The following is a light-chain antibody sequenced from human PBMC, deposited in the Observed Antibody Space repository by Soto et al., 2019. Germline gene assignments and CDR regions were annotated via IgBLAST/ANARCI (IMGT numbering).Light chain of an antibody. J-gene: IGLJ1*01. CDR2: EVS. V-gene: IGLV2-14*01. CDR3: SSYTSSSTYV. Sequence: QPVLTQPASVSGSPGQSITISCTGTSSDVGGYNYVSWYQQHPGKAPKLMIYEVSNRPSGVSNRFSGSKSGNTASLTISGLQAEDEADYYCSSYTSSSTYVFGTGTKVNVL. CDR1: SSDVGGYNY.